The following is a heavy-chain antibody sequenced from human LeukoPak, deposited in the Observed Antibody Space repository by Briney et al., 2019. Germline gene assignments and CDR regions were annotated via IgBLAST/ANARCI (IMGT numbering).Heavy chain of an antibody. Sequence: TSVGVSCKASGYTFTAFYMHWMRESPGQGLEGMGWINPNSGGTNYAQSFQGRVTMTSGTSINTAYMELSSLRPGETAVYYCARDRRGLSNIFWGQGTLVTVSS. J-gene: IGHJ4*02. D-gene: IGHD5-12*01. V-gene: IGHV1-2*02. CDR2: INPNSGGT. CDR3: ARDRRGLSNIF. CDR1: GYTFTAFY.